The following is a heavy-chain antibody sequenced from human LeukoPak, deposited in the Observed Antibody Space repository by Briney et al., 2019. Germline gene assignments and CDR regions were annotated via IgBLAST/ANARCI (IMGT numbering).Heavy chain of an antibody. V-gene: IGHV3-53*01. CDR1: GFTVSSNY. CDR2: ISSGGNT. D-gene: IGHD3-22*01. CDR3: AREVRGYYFDY. Sequence: GGCLRLSCVASGFTVSSNYMSWVCPAPGKGVEGVSVISSGGNTYYADSVKRRFTISRDNSKNNVFLQMNSRRDEDTAVYYCAREVRGYYFDYWGQGTMVTVSS. J-gene: IGHJ4*02.